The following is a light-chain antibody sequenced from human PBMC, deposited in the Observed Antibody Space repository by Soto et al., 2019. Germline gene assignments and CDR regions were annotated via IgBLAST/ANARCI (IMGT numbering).Light chain of an antibody. CDR3: QQANSFPYT. Sequence: DIQMTQSPSSVSASVGDRVTITCRASQGISNWLAWYQQKAGKAPKLLIYATSTLQSGVPSRFRGSGSGTEFTLTISSLQPEDVATYHCQQANSFPYTFGQGTKLEIK. CDR2: ATS. CDR1: QGISNW. V-gene: IGKV1-12*01. J-gene: IGKJ2*01.